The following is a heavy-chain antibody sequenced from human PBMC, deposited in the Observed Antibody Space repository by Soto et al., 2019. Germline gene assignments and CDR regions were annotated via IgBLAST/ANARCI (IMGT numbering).Heavy chain of an antibody. Sequence: GGSLRLSCAASGFTFSTYAMSWVRQAPGKGLKWVSTISASGSSPYYADSVKGRFTISRDNSKNTLYLQMNSLRAEDTAVYYCAKDYGDYEGYMDVWGKGTTVTVSS. J-gene: IGHJ6*03. D-gene: IGHD4-17*01. CDR2: ISASGSSP. CDR3: AKDYGDYEGYMDV. CDR1: GFTFSTYA. V-gene: IGHV3-23*01.